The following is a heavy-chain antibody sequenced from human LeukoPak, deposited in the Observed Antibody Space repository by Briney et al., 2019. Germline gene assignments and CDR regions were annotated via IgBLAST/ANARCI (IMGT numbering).Heavy chain of an antibody. CDR1: GGSISSGDYY. CDR3: ASSSSATVREVINWFDP. J-gene: IGHJ5*02. CDR2: IYYSGST. V-gene: IGHV4-30-4*01. Sequence: SQTLSLTCTVSGGSISSGDYYWSWIRQPPGKGLEWIGYIYYSGSTYYNPSLKSRVTISVDTSKNQFSLKLSSVTAADTAVYYCASSSSATVREVINWFDPWGQGTLVTVSS. D-gene: IGHD3-10*01.